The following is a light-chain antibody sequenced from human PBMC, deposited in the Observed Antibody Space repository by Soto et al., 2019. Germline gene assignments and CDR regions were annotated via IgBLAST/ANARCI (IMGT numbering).Light chain of an antibody. CDR3: QQYNNWPPTWT. J-gene: IGKJ1*01. Sequence: EIVMTQSPATLSVSPGEGATLSCRTMQSVSSNLAWYQQKTGQAPRPLPYGASTRATGIPARFSGSGSGTEFTLNISSLQSEDLAVYYCQQYNNWPPTWTFGQGTKVDIK. CDR1: QSVSSN. CDR2: GAS. V-gene: IGKV3-15*01.